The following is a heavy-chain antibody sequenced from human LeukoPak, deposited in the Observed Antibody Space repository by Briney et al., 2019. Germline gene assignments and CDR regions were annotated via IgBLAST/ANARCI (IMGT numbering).Heavy chain of an antibody. J-gene: IGHJ4*02. CDR1: GGSISSTSYY. D-gene: IGHD3-10*01. CDR3: ATRTLVRGVSY. Sequence: PSETLSLTCTVSGGSISSTSYYWGWLRQPPGKGLKWIGSIYYSGSTYYNPSLKSRVTISVDTSKNQFSLKLSSVTAADTAVYYCATRTLVRGVSYWGQGTLVTVSS. V-gene: IGHV4-39*01. CDR2: IYYSGST.